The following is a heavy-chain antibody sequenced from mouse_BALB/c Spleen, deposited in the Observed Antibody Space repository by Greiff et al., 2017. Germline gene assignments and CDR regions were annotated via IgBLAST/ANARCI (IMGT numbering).Heavy chain of an antibody. J-gene: IGHJ2*01. CDR2: ISYDGSN. CDR3: ARGTTATTFDY. D-gene: IGHD1-2*01. V-gene: IGHV3-6*02. CDR1: GYSITSGYY. Sequence: VQLQQSGPGLVKPSQSLSLTCSVTGYSITSGYYWNWIRQFPGNKLEWMGYISYDGSNNYNPSLKNRISITRDTSKNQFFLKLNSVTTEDTATYYCARGTTATTFDYWGQGTTLTVSS.